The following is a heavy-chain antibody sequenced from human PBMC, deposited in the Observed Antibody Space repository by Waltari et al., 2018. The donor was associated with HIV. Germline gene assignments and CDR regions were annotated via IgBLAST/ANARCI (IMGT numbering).Heavy chain of an antibody. Sequence: EVQLVESGGGLVQPGGSLRLSCAASGFTFRAYSMNWVRQAPGKGLEWVSYISSSSSTIYYADSVKGRFTISRDNAKNSLYLQMNSLRAEDTAVYYCARDPVYSGSSLVYYFDYWGQGTLVTVSS. CDR1: GFTFRAYS. D-gene: IGHD6-6*01. CDR2: ISSSSSTI. V-gene: IGHV3-48*01. CDR3: ARDPVYSGSSLVYYFDY. J-gene: IGHJ4*02.